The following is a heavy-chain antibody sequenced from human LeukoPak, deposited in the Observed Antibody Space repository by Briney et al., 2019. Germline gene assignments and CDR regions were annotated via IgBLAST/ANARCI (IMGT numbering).Heavy chain of an antibody. Sequence: ASVKVSCKASGYTFTSYGISWVRQAPGQGLEWMGWISAYNGNTNYAQKLQGRVTMTTDTSTSTAYMELRSLRSDDTAVYYCARGQGGDYGDYRAAFDIWGQGTMVTVSS. J-gene: IGHJ3*02. CDR1: GYTFTSYG. CDR3: ARGQGGDYGDYRAAFDI. V-gene: IGHV1-18*01. D-gene: IGHD4-17*01. CDR2: ISAYNGNT.